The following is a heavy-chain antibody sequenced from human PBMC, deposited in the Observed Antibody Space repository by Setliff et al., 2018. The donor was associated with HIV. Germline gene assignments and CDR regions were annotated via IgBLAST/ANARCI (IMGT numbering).Heavy chain of an antibody. CDR3: ARDWGYIAATPDY. CDR1: GASISSYY. D-gene: IGHD5-12*01. V-gene: IGHV4-4*09. Sequence: PSETLSLTCAVSGASISSYYWSWIRQPPGKGLEWIGYIYTSGSTNYNPSLKSRVTISVDTSKNQFSLNLSSVTAADTAIYYCARDWGYIAATPDYWGQGTLVTVSS. J-gene: IGHJ4*02. CDR2: IYTSGST.